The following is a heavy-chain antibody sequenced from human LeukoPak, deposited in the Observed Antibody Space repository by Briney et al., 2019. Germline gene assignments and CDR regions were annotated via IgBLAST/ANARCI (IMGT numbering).Heavy chain of an antibody. J-gene: IGHJ5*02. CDR1: GFTFSSYA. Sequence: GGSLRLSCAASGFTFSSYAMHWVRQAPGKGLEWVAVISYDGSNKYYADSVKGRFTISRDNSKNTLYLQMNSLRAEDTAVYYCARGDYYDSSGYYYGLNWFDPWGQGTLVTVSS. CDR2: ISYDGSNK. D-gene: IGHD3-22*01. CDR3: ARGDYYDSSGYYYGLNWFDP. V-gene: IGHV3-30-3*01.